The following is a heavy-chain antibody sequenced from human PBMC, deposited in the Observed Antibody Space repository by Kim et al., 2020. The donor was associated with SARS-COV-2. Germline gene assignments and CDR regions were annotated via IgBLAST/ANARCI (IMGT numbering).Heavy chain of an antibody. CDR3: ARVGPDCSGGSCYFFDY. D-gene: IGHD2-15*01. CDR2: IYYSGST. CDR1: GGSISSGGYY. Sequence: SETLSLTCTVSGGSISSGGYYWSWIRQHPGKGLEWIGYIYYSGSTYYNPSLKSRVTISVDTSKNQFSLKLSSVTAADTAVYYCARVGPDCSGGSCYFFDYWGQGTLVTVSS. V-gene: IGHV4-31*03. J-gene: IGHJ4*02.